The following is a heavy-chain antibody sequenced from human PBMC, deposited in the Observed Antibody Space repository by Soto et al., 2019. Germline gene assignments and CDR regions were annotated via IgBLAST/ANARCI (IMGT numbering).Heavy chain of an antibody. V-gene: IGHV1-18*01. D-gene: IGHD3-22*01. CDR3: ARAVGVIIGWFDP. Sequence: SVKVSCKASGSTFTSYGISLVRQAPGQGLEGMGWISAYNGNTNYAQKLQGRVTMNTDTSTSTAYMELRSLRSDDTALYYCARAVGVIIGWFDPWGQGTLVTVSS. CDR2: ISAYNGNT. J-gene: IGHJ5*02. CDR1: GSTFTSYG.